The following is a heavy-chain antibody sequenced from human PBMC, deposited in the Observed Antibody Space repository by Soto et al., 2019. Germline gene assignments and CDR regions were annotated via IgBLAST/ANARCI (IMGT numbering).Heavy chain of an antibody. D-gene: IGHD6-6*01. V-gene: IGHV4-39*01. CDR1: GDSIDTSSYC. J-gene: IGHJ4*02. CDR3: ARQGEHSSSYFFDS. CDR2: VCYRGTT. Sequence: LSLTCTVSGDSIDTSSYCWGWIRQPPGKGLEWIGSVCYRGTTYYNPSLKSRLTISVDTSKRQFSLKLSSVTAADTAVFYCARQGEHSSSYFFDSWGQGTLVTVSS.